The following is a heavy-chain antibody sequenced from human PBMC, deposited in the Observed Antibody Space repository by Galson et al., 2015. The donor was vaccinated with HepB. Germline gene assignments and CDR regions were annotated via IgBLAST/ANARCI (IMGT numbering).Heavy chain of an antibody. D-gene: IGHD6-13*01. V-gene: IGHV3-33*08. Sequence: SLRLSCAASGFTFSSYGMHWVRQAPGKGLEWVAVIWYDGSNKYYADSVKGRFTISRDNSKNTLYLQMNSLRAEDTAVYYCARSGGSWYYFDYWGQGTLVTVSS. CDR3: ARSGGSWYYFDY. CDR2: IWYDGSNK. CDR1: GFTFSSYG. J-gene: IGHJ4*02.